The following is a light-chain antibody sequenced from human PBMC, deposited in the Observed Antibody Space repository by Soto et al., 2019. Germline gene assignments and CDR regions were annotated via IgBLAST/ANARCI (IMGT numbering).Light chain of an antibody. CDR3: GTWGSSLSVVV. V-gene: IGLV1-51*01. CDR2: DNN. J-gene: IGLJ2*01. CDR1: SFNIGNNY. Sequence: QSVLTQPPSVSAAPGQKVTISCSGSSFNIGNNYVSWYQQLPGTAPKLLIYDNNKRRSGIPDRFSGSKSGTSATLGITGLQTGDEADYYCGTWGSSLSVVVFGGGTKLTVL.